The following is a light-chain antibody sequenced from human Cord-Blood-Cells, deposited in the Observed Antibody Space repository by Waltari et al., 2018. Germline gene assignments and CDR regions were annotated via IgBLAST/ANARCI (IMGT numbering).Light chain of an antibody. CDR2: AAS. CDR1: QSISSY. V-gene: IGKV1-39*01. CDR3: QQSYSTPRT. J-gene: IGKJ2*01. Sequence: DIQMTQSPSSLSASVGDRVTITCRASQSISSYLNWYQQKPGKAPKLLIYAASSLQSGVPSRFSGSGSGTDFTRIISSLQTEDFATYYCQQSYSTPRTFGQWTKLEIK.